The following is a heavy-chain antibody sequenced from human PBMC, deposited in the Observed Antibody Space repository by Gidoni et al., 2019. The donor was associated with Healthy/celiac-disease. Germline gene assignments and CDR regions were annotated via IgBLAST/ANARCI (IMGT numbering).Heavy chain of an antibody. V-gene: IGHV3-30-3*01. Sequence: QVQLVESGGGVVQPGRSLSLSCAASGFTFSSYALHWVRQAPGKGLEWVAVISYDGSNKYYADSVKGRFTISRDNSKNTLYLQMNSLRAEDTAVYYCARDHPGDYDFWSGYFGTIDYWGQGTLVTVSS. D-gene: IGHD3-3*01. CDR1: GFTFSSYA. CDR3: ARDHPGDYDFWSGYFGTIDY. CDR2: ISYDGSNK. J-gene: IGHJ4*02.